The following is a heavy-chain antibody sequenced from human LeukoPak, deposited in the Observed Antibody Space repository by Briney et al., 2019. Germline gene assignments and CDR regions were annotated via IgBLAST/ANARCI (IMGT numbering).Heavy chain of an antibody. CDR1: GGSISSSSYY. CDR2: IYYSAST. J-gene: IGHJ4*02. D-gene: IGHD3-22*01. V-gene: IGHV4-39*01. CDR3: ARHAPPASDSSGYFDY. Sequence: SETLSLTCTVSGGSISSSSYYWGWIRQPPGKGLEWIGSIYYSASTYYNPSLKSRVTISVDTSKNQFSLKLSSVTAADTAVYYCARHAPPASDSSGYFDYWGQGTLVTVSS.